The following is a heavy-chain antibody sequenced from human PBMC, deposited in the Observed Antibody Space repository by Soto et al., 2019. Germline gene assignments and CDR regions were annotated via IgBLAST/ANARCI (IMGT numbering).Heavy chain of an antibody. J-gene: IGHJ4*02. Sequence: GGSLRLSCVASGFTFKNYPMTWVRQAPGKRLEWVSTIDSGSPDTHYADSVKGRFTISRDNFKSTLYLQMNGLRAEDTAIYFCAKDPAFTEPLDSWGQGTVVTVSS. CDR3: AKDPAFTEPLDS. CDR1: GFTFKNYP. V-gene: IGHV3-23*01. D-gene: IGHD2-8*02. CDR2: IDSGSPDT.